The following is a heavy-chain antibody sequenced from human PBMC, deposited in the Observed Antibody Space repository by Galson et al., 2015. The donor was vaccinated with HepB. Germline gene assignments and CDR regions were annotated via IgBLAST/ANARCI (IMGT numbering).Heavy chain of an antibody. CDR1: GFTFDDYA. CDR3: AKDRTPISRAHAFDI. Sequence: SLRLSCAASGFTFDDYAMHWVRQAPGKGLEWVSGISWNSGSIGYADSVKGRFTISRDNAKNSLYLQMNSLRAEDTALYYCAKDRTPISRAHAFDIWGQGTMVTVSS. D-gene: IGHD3-10*01. V-gene: IGHV3-9*01. CDR2: ISWNSGSI. J-gene: IGHJ3*02.